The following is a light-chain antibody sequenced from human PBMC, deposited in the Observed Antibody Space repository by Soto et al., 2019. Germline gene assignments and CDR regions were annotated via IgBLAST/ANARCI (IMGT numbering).Light chain of an antibody. V-gene: IGLV2-14*01. CDR1: SSDVGGYNY. CDR3: SSYTSSSTLFYV. CDR2: EVS. Sequence: QSALTQPASVSGSPGQSITISCTGTSSDVGGYNYVSWYQQHPGKAPKLLIYEVSDRPSGVSHRFSGSKSGNTASLTISGLQAEDEADYYCSSYTSSSTLFYVFGSGTRSPS. J-gene: IGLJ1*01.